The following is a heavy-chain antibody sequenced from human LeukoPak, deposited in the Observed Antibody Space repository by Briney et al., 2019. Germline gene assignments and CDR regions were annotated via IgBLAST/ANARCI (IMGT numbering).Heavy chain of an antibody. CDR3: AKTHPGGVVMGDFDY. CDR2: ISGSGGST. Sequence: GGSLRLSCAASGFTFSSYAMSWVRQAPGQGLEWVSAISGSGGSTYYADSVKGRFTISRDNSKNTLYLQMNSLRAEDTAVYYCAKTHPGGVVMGDFDYWGQGALVTVSS. CDR1: GFTFSSYA. V-gene: IGHV3-23*01. D-gene: IGHD3-3*01. J-gene: IGHJ4*02.